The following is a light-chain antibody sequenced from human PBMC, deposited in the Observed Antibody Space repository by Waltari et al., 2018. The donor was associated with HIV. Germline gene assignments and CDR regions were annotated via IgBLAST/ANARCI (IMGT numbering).Light chain of an antibody. CDR2: AAS. J-gene: IGKJ3*01. V-gene: IGKV1-39*01. CDR3: QQSYSHPVT. CDR1: QNITRY. Sequence: DIQMTQSPSSLSASVGDRVTITCRTSQNITRYLNWYHQKQGEIPKLLIYAASKLHSGVPSRFSGTGSGTDFTLTISSLRPEDFATYYCQQSYSHPVTFGPGTKLDIK.